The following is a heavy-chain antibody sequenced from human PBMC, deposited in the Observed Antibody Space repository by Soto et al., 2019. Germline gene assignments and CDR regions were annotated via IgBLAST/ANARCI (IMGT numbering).Heavy chain of an antibody. CDR2: ISAYNGNT. D-gene: IGHD4-17*01. CDR1: GYTFTSYG. V-gene: IGHV1-18*01. J-gene: IGHJ6*02. Sequence: ASVKVSCKASGYTFTSYGISWVRQAPGQGLEWMGWISAYNGNTNYAQKLQGRVTMTTDTSTSTAYMELRSLRSDDTAVYYCAGVRPYGDYVLYYYYGMDVWGQGTTVTVSS. CDR3: AGVRPYGDYVLYYYYGMDV.